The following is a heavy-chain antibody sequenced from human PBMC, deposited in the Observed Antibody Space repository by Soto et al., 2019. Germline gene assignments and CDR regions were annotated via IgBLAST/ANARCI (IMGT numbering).Heavy chain of an antibody. J-gene: IGHJ4*02. CDR2: ISYDGSNK. Sequence: PGGSLRLSCAASGFTFSSYAMHWVRQAPGKGLEWVAVISYDGSNKYYADSVKGRFTISRDNSKNTLYLQMNSLRAEDTAVYYCARVYASYDSSGYPGIDYWGQGTLVTVSS. D-gene: IGHD3-22*01. CDR1: GFTFSSYA. V-gene: IGHV3-30-3*01. CDR3: ARVYASYDSSGYPGIDY.